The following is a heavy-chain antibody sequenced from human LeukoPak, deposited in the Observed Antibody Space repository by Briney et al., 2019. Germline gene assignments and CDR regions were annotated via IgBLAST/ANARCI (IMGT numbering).Heavy chain of an antibody. CDR2: INPNSGGT. J-gene: IGHJ4*02. CDR1: GYTFTGYY. D-gene: IGHD4-17*01. V-gene: IGHV1-2*02. CDR3: ARVPSTVTTTGCFDY. Sequence: ASVKVTRKASGYTFTGYYMHWVRQAPGQGLEWMGWINPNSGGTNYAQKFQGRVTMTRDTSISTAYMEPSRLRSDDTAVYYCARVPSTVTTTGCFDYWGQGTLVTVSS.